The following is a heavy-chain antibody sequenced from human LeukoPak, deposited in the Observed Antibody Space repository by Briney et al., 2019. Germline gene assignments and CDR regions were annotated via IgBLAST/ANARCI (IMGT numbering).Heavy chain of an antibody. J-gene: IGHJ4*02. V-gene: IGHV3-21*01. CDR1: GFTFSSYS. Sequence: GGSVRLSCAASGFTFSSYSMNWVRQAPGKGLEWVSSISSSSSYIYYADSVKGRFTISRDNAKNSLYLQMNSLRAEDTAVYYCARVRRQGLVVVVAAFDYWGQGTLVTVSS. CDR2: ISSSSSYI. CDR3: ARVRRQGLVVVVAAFDY. D-gene: IGHD2-15*01.